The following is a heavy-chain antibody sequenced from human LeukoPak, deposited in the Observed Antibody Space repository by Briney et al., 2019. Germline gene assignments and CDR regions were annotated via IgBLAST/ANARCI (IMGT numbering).Heavy chain of an antibody. CDR2: IKQDGSEK. CDR3: ARDIAAVEDAFDI. V-gene: IGHV3-7*04. CDR1: GFTFSSYW. Sequence: GGSLRLSCAASGFTFSSYWMSWVRQAPGKGLEWVANIKQDGSEKYYVDSVKGRFTVSRDNAKNSLYLQMNGLRAEDTAVYYCARDIAAVEDAFDIWGQGTMVTVSS. D-gene: IGHD6-13*01. J-gene: IGHJ3*02.